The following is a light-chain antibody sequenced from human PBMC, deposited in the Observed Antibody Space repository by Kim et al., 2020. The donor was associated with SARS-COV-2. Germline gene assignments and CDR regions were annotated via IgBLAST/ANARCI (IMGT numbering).Light chain of an antibody. J-gene: IGLJ2*01. CDR2: GKN. CDR1: SLRSYY. CDR3: NSRDSSGNHVV. V-gene: IGLV3-19*01. Sequence: SSELTQDPAVSVALGQTVRITCQGDSLRSYYASWYQQKPGQAPVLVIYGKNNRRSGIPDRFSGSSSGNTASLTITGAQAEDEADYYCNSRDSSGNHVVFGGGSKLTV.